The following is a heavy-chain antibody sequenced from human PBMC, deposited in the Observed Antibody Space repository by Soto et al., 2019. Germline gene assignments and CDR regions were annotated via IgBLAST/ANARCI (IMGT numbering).Heavy chain of an antibody. V-gene: IGHV3-48*01. Sequence: PVGSLRLSCAASGFTFSSYSMNWVRRAPGKGLEWVSYISSSSSTIYYADSVKGRFTISRDNSKNTLYLQMNSLRAEDTAVYYCAKAPRYFDWLLYLDYWGQGTLVTVSS. CDR2: ISSSSSTI. CDR1: GFTFSSYS. CDR3: AKAPRYFDWLLYLDY. J-gene: IGHJ4*02. D-gene: IGHD3-9*01.